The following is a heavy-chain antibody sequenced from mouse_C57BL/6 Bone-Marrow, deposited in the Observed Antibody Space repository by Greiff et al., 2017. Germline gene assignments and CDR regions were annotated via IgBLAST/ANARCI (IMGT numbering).Heavy chain of an antibody. D-gene: IGHD2-3*01. Sequence: DVHLVESEGGLVQPGSSMKLSCTASGFTFSDYYMAWVRQVPEKGLEWVANINYDGSSTYYLDSLKSRFIISRDNAKNILYLQMSSLKSEDTATYYCARAGGNDGYYVDYWGQGTTLTVSS. CDR3: ARAGGNDGYYVDY. CDR1: GFTFSDYY. CDR2: INYDGSST. V-gene: IGHV5-16*01. J-gene: IGHJ2*01.